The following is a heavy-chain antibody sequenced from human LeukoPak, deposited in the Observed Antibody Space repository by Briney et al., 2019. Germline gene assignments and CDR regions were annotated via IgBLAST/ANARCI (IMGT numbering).Heavy chain of an antibody. Sequence: SETLSLTCAVYGGSFSGYYWSWIRQPPGKGLEWIGEINHSGSTNYNPSLKSRVTILVDTSKNQFSLKLSSVTAADTAVYYCARGLSNYAPNDYWGQGTLVTVSS. CDR1: GGSFSGYY. J-gene: IGHJ4*02. V-gene: IGHV4-34*01. CDR2: INHSGST. D-gene: IGHD4-11*01. CDR3: ARGLSNYAPNDY.